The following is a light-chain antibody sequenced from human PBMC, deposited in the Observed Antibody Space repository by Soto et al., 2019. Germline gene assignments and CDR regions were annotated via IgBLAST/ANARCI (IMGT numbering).Light chain of an antibody. V-gene: IGLV1-40*01. J-gene: IGLJ1*01. CDR3: QSYDSSLSGSYV. CDR2: GNS. Sequence: VLTQPPSVSGAPGQRVTISCTGSSSNIGAGYDVHWYQQLPGTAPKLLIYGNSNRPSGVPDRFSGSKSGTSASLAITGLQAEDEADYYCQSYDSSLSGSYVFGTGTKSPS. CDR1: SSNIGAGYD.